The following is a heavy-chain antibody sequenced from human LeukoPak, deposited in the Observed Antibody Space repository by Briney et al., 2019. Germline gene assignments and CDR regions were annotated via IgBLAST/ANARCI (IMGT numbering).Heavy chain of an antibody. Sequence: GASVKVSCKESGYTFISNYMHWVRQAPGQGLEWMGIINPSSGSTIYAQKFQGRVTMTRDTSTSTVYMELSSLRSEDTAVYYCARGDDSSGYYPKLWGQGTLVTVSS. CDR2: INPSSGST. CDR3: ARGDDSSGYYPKL. D-gene: IGHD3-22*01. J-gene: IGHJ4*02. CDR1: GYTFISNY. V-gene: IGHV1-46*01.